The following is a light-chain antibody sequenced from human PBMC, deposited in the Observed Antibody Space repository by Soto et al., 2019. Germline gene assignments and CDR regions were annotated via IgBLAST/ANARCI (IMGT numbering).Light chain of an antibody. J-gene: IGLJ2*01. Sequence: QSALTQPRSVSGSPGQSVTISCTGTSSDVGYSDSVSWYQHHPGKAPQLMIYDVSKRPSGVPDRFSGSKSGNMASLTISGLQAEDGADYYCCSYAGSYILVFGGGTKLTVL. CDR1: SSDVGYSDS. CDR3: CSYAGSYILV. V-gene: IGLV2-11*01. CDR2: DVS.